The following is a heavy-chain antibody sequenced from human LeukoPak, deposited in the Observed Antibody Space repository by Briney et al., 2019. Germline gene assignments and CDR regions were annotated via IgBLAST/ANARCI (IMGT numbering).Heavy chain of an antibody. V-gene: IGHV1-18*01. CDR1: GYTFTSYG. CDR3: ARDKNIAAAGTHYYYYGMDV. CDR2: ISAYNGNT. D-gene: IGHD6-13*01. J-gene: IGHJ6*02. Sequence: RASVKVSCKASGYTFTSYGISWVRQAPGQGLEWMGWISAYNGNTNYAQKLQGRVTITTDTSTSTAYMELRSLRSDDTAVYYCARDKNIAAAGTHYYYYGMDVWGQGTTVTVSS.